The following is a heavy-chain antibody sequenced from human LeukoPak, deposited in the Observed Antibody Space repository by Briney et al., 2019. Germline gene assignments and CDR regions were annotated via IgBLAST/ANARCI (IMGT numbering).Heavy chain of an antibody. V-gene: IGHV3-21*01. CDR1: GFTFSSYS. D-gene: IGHD1-26*01. Sequence: PGRSLRLSCAASGFTFSSYSMNWVRQAPGKGLEWVSSISSSSSYIYYADSVKGRFTISRDNAKNSLYLQMNSLRAEDTAVYYCARDNGSYRPRGDYWGQGTLVTVSS. J-gene: IGHJ4*02. CDR2: ISSSSSYI. CDR3: ARDNGSYRPRGDY.